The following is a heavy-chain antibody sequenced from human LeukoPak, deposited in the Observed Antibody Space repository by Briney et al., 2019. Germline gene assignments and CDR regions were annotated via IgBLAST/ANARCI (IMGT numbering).Heavy chain of an antibody. Sequence: PSETLSLTCSVSGVSISTYYWIRIRQPPAKGLEWMGFFSYSGSTKYNPSLKSRVTMSVDTSKNQFSLKLSSVTAADTAVYYCARMYSGTSYYFDYWGQGTLVTVSS. D-gene: IGHD1-26*01. V-gene: IGHV4-59*12. J-gene: IGHJ4*02. CDR2: FSYSGST. CDR3: ARMYSGTSYYFDY. CDR1: GVSISTYY.